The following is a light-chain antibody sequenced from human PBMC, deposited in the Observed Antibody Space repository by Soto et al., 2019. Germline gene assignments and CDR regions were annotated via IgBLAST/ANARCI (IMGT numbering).Light chain of an antibody. J-gene: IGKJ4*02. CDR2: WAS. Sequence: DIVMTQSPDSLAVSLGERATINCKSSQSVLYSSNNKNYLAWYKQKPGQPPKLFISWASTRESGVPDRFSGSGSGTNFTLTISSLEPEDFAVYYCQQRNNWPLTFGGGTKVEIK. CDR1: QSVLYSSNNKNY. CDR3: QQRNNWPLT. V-gene: IGKV4-1*01.